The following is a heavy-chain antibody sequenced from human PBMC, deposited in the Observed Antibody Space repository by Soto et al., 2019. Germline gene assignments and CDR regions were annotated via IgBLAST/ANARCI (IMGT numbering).Heavy chain of an antibody. CDR2: ISPYTGNI. Sequence: QVQLVQSGAEVKRPGASLKVSCKASGYTFTSYGINWVRQAPGQGLEWMGWISPYTGNINYAQEFQGRVTMTADTSTSTAYMELRRLRSDDTAVYYCAREKGKAVTGTYYYYGMDVWGQGTTVTVSS. D-gene: IGHD6-19*01. CDR3: AREKGKAVTGTYYYYGMDV. V-gene: IGHV1-18*04. J-gene: IGHJ6*02. CDR1: GYTFTSYG.